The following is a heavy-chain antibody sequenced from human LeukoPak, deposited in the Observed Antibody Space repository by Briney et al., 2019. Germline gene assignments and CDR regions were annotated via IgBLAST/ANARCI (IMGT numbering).Heavy chain of an antibody. CDR3: ARDWAYSGSSGFDY. D-gene: IGHD1-26*01. J-gene: IGHJ4*02. CDR1: GFTFSNAW. V-gene: IGHV3-21*01. CDR2: ISSSSSYI. Sequence: GGSLRLSCAASGFTFSNAWMSWVRQAPGKGLEWVSSISSSSSYIYYADSVKGRFTISRDNAKNSLYLQMNSLRAEDTAVYYCARDWAYSGSSGFDYWGQGTLVTVSS.